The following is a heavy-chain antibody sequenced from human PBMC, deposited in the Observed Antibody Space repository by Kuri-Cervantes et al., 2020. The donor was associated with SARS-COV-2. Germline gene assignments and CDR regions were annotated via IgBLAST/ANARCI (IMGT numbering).Heavy chain of an antibody. V-gene: IGHV1-2*04. CDR2: INPNSGGT. Sequence: ASVKVSCKASGYTFTGYYMHWVRQAPGQGLEWMGWINPNSGGTNYAQKFQGWVTMTRDTSISTAYMELSRLRSDDTAVYYCARDRRVCRGGSCYYYYYGMDVWGQGTTVTVSS. J-gene: IGHJ6*02. CDR1: GYTFTGYY. D-gene: IGHD2-15*01. CDR3: ARDRRVCRGGSCYYYYYGMDV.